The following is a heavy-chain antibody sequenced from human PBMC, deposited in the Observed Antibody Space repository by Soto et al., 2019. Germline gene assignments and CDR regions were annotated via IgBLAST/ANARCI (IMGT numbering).Heavy chain of an antibody. CDR3: ARVAY. V-gene: IGHV3-21*01. Sequence: SFSRVRMHWVRQVPGKGLEWVASISSGSSDTWYADSVKGRFIISRDNAQNSLFLQMNTLRPEDTAMYYCARVAYWGPGTQVTVFS. CDR2: ISSGSSDT. J-gene: IGHJ4*02. CDR1: SFSRVR.